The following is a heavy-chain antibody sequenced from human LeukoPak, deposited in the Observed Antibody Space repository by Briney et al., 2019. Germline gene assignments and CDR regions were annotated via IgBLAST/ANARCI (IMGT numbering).Heavy chain of an antibody. Sequence: GGSRRLSCAASGFTVSSNYMSWVRQAPGKGLEWVSAIYTGGSTYYAGSVKGRFTISRDNSKNTLYLQMNSLRAEDTAVYYCARDYLRSGYVKLGYSYGYYFDYWGQGTLVTVSS. D-gene: IGHD5-18*01. J-gene: IGHJ4*02. CDR1: GFTVSSNY. V-gene: IGHV3-66*01. CDR2: IYTGGST. CDR3: ARDYLRSGYVKLGYSYGYYFDY.